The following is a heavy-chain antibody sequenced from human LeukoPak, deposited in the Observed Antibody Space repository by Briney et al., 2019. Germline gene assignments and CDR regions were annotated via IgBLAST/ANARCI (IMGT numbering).Heavy chain of an antibody. CDR1: GYTFIGYY. CDR2: INPNSGGT. Sequence: ASVKVSCKASGYTFIGYYMHWVRQAPGQGLEWMGRINPNSGGTNYAQKFQGRVTMTRDTSISTAYMELSRLRSDDTAVYYCASTYYYDSSGYYESGRGYWGQGTLVTVSS. J-gene: IGHJ4*02. CDR3: ASTYYYDSSGYYESGRGY. V-gene: IGHV1-2*06. D-gene: IGHD3-22*01.